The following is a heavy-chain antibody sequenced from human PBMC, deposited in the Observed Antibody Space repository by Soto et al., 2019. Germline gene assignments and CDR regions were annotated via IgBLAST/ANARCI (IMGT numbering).Heavy chain of an antibody. D-gene: IGHD2-21*02. CDR2: IYWDYDN. V-gene: IGHV2-5*02. CDR1: GFSLNTGGLG. Sequence: QITLKESGPTLVKPTQTLTLTCTFSGFSLNTGGLGVGWIRPPPGKALEWLALIYWDYDNRSNPSLKRRLTISRATSKDHVVLTMSNVGPVEAGTSHCVHSRCGGDCPQSYSPHFYYGPDVWCPGTTLTVSS. J-gene: IGHJ6*02. CDR3: VHSRCGGDCPQSYSPHFYYGPDV.